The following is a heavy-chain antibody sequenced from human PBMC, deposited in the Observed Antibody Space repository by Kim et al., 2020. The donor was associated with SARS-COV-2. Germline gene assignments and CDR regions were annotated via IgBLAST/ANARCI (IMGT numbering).Heavy chain of an antibody. CDR3: TSRYFDWLLQDDAFDI. J-gene: IGHJ3*02. V-gene: IGHV3-15*01. CDR1: GFTFSNAW. CDR2: IKSKTDGGTT. D-gene: IGHD3-9*01. Sequence: GGSLRLSCAASGFTFSNAWMSWVRQAPGKGLEWVGRIKSKTDGGTTDYAAPVKGRFTISRDDSKNTLYLQMNSLKTEDTAVYYCTSRYFDWLLQDDAFDIWGQGTMVTVSS.